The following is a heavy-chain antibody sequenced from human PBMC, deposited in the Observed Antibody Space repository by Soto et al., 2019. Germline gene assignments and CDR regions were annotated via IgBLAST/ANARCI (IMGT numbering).Heavy chain of an antibody. V-gene: IGHV4-39*01. CDR1: GGSISSSSYY. CDR3: ASLYSCSWGGAYYHYSLDA. Sequence: SETLSLTCTVSGGSISSSSYYWGWIRQPPGKGLEWIGSIYYSGSTYYNPSLKSRVTISVDTSKNQFSLKLSSVTAADTAVYYCASLYSCSWGGAYYHYSLDAGRQGNTVTGSS. CDR2: IYYSGST. J-gene: IGHJ6*02. D-gene: IGHD6-13*01.